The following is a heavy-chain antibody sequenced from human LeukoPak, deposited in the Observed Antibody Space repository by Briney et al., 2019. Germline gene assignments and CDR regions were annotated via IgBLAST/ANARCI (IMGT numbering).Heavy chain of an antibody. CDR1: GGSISSSSYY. D-gene: IGHD6-13*01. V-gene: IGHV4-39*07. CDR2: IYYSGST. Sequence: SETLSLTCTVSGGSISSSSYYWGWIRQPPGKGLEWIGSIYYSGSTYYNPSLKSRVTISVDTSKNQFSLKLSSVTAADTAVYYCARRSIAAAGHGAFDIWGQGTMVTVSS. CDR3: ARRSIAAAGHGAFDI. J-gene: IGHJ3*02.